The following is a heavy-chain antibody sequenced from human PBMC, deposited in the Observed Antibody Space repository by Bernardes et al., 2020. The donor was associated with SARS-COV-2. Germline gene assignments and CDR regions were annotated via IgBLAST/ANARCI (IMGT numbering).Heavy chain of an antibody. CDR1: GFSLSNYW. Sequence: AGSLILSCSASGFSLSNYWMHWVRQAPGKGLVWVSRIHSDGSTTDYGDSMKGRFTISRDNAKNTLSLQMTRLSVEDTAIYFCVRGRYTWNPGAPFDIWGQGTTVIVSS. CDR2: IHSDGSTT. CDR3: VRGRYTWNPGAPFDI. J-gene: IGHJ3*02. D-gene: IGHD1-20*01. V-gene: IGHV3-74*01.